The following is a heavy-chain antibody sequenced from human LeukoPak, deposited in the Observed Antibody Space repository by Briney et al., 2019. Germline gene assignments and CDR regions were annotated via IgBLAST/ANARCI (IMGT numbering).Heavy chain of an antibody. CDR3: AREEMVDYGDYYFDY. CDR1: GGSNSSYY. CDR2: IYYSGST. V-gene: IGHV4-59*01. J-gene: IGHJ4*02. D-gene: IGHD4-17*01. Sequence: SETLSLTCTVSGGSNSSYYWSWIRQPPGKGLEWIGYIYYSGSTNYNPSLKSRVTISVDTSKNQFSLKLSSVTAADTAVYYCAREEMVDYGDYYFDYWGQGTLVTVSS.